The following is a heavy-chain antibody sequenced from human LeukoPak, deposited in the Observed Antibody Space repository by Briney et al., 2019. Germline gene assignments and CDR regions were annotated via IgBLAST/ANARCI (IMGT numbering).Heavy chain of an antibody. V-gene: IGHV1-18*01. CDR2: ISAYNGNT. CDR3: ARRGYSGYVVGGGNDY. CDR1: GYTFTSYD. D-gene: IGHD5-12*01. J-gene: IGHJ4*02. Sequence: ASVKVSCKASGYTFTSYDTNWVRQAPGQGLEWMGWISAYNGNTNYAQKLQGRVTMTTDASTSTAYMELKSLRSDDTAIYYCARRGYSGYVVGGGNDYWGQGTLVTVSS.